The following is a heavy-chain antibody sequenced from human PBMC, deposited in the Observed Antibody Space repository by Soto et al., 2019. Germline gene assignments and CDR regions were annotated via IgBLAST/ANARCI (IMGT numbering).Heavy chain of an antibody. J-gene: IGHJ4*02. CDR1: GFTFSSDA. CDR3: ARSGFYYDSSGPAY. CDR2: ISGSGGST. Sequence: GGSLRLSCAASGFTFSSDAMSWVRQAPGKGLEWVSAISGSGGSTYYADSVKGRFTISRDNSKNTLYLQMNSLRAEDTAVYYCARSGFYYDSSGPAYWGQGTLVTVSS. V-gene: IGHV3-23*01. D-gene: IGHD3-22*01.